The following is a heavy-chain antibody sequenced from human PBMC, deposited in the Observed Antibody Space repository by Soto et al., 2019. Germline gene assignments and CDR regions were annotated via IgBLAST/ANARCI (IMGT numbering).Heavy chain of an antibody. Sequence: QVQLQQWGAGLLKPSETQSLTCAVYGGSFSGYYWSWIRQPPGKGLEWIGEINHSGSTNYNPSLKSRVTISVDTSKNQFSLKLSSVTAADTAVYYCARQRRRAPRSRYYFDYWGQGTLVTVSS. J-gene: IGHJ4*02. V-gene: IGHV4-34*01. CDR3: ARQRRRAPRSRYYFDY. CDR2: INHSGST. CDR1: GGSFSGYY. D-gene: IGHD6-25*01.